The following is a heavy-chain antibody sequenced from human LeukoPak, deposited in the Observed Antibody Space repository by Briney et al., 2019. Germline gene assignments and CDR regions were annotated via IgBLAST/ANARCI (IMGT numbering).Heavy chain of an antibody. CDR3: ARGGNAFDI. Sequence: PSETLSLTCSVSGGSIRSYYWSWIRQHPGKGLEWIGYIYYSGSTYYNPSLKSRVTISVDTSKNQFSLKLSSVTAADTAVYYCARGGNAFDIWGQGTMVTVSS. CDR2: IYYSGST. D-gene: IGHD1-26*01. V-gene: IGHV4-59*06. J-gene: IGHJ3*02. CDR1: GGSIRSYY.